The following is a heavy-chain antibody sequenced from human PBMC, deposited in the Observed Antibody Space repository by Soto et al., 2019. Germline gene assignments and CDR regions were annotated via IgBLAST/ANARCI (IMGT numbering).Heavy chain of an antibody. CDR2: ISAYNGNI. D-gene: IGHD2-2*01. CDR1: GYTFTSYG. Sequence: GASVKVSCKASGYTFTSYGISWVRQAPGQGLEWMGWISAYNGNINYAQKLQGRVTMTTDTSTSTAYMELRSLRSDDTAVYYCARDPPSYIVVVPAAYNYYYYYYMDVWGKGTTVTVSS. CDR3: ARDPPSYIVVVPAAYNYYYYYYMDV. J-gene: IGHJ6*03. V-gene: IGHV1-18*01.